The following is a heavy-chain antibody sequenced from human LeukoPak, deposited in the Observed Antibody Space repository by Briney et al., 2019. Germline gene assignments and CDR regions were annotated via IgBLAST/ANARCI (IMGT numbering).Heavy chain of an antibody. CDR3: ARHSTIFGLVRES. Sequence: SETLSLTCIVSGGSISISSYYWGWIRQPPGKGLEWIGSTHYSGSTQYNPSLRSRVTISVDTSKNQFSLKLSSVTATDTAVYYCARHSTIFGLVRESWGQGSLVTVSS. J-gene: IGHJ5*02. CDR1: GGSISISSYY. CDR2: THYSGST. V-gene: IGHV4-39*01. D-gene: IGHD3-3*01.